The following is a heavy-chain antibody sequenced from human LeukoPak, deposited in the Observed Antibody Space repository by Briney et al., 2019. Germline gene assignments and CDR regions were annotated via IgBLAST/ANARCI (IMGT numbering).Heavy chain of an antibody. CDR1: GFTFSTYW. CDR3: VRIATVTTPDY. D-gene: IGHD4-17*01. CDR2: INPDGSTT. V-gene: IGHV3-74*01. J-gene: IGHJ4*02. Sequence: GGALRLSCAATGFTFSTYWMHWVRQPLGKGLVWVSRINPDGSTTNYADSVKGRFTISRDNDKNTLYLQMNSLTDEDTAVYYCVRIATVTTPDYWGQGTLVTVSS.